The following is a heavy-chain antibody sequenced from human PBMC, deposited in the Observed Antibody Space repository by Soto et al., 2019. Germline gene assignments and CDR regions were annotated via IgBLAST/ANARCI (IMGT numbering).Heavy chain of an antibody. J-gene: IGHJ5*02. CDR2: IYFTGDT. CDR1: GGSISSGKYY. V-gene: IGHV4-30-4*01. D-gene: IGHD2-15*01. CDR3: ARRDVSGRYPPGFDP. Sequence: QVQLQESGPGLVKPSQTLSLTCTVSGGSISSGKYYWSWIRQAPGKGLEWIGYIYFTGDTYYNPSLKSRLMLSRDTSKNQISLSLRSVTVADTAVYYCARRDVSGRYPPGFDPWGQGALVTVSA.